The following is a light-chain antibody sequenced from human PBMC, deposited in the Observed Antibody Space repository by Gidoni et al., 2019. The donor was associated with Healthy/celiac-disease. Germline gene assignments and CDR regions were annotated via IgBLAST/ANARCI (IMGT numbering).Light chain of an antibody. Sequence: IVMTHSPLSLPVTPGEPASISCRSSQSLLLSNGYNYLDWYQQNPGQSPQLLIYLGSNLASGVPDRFSGSGSGTDFTLKISRVEAEDVGVYYCMQALQTQYTFGQXTKLEIK. J-gene: IGKJ2*01. CDR2: LGS. V-gene: IGKV2-28*01. CDR3: MQALQTQYT. CDR1: QSLLLSNGYNY.